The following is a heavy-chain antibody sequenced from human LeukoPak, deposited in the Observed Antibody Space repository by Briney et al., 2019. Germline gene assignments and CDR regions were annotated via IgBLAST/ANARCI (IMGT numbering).Heavy chain of an antibody. CDR1: GFTFSSYS. CDR2: ISGSGGST. CDR3: AKIYDSSGYYYSPFDY. D-gene: IGHD3-22*01. V-gene: IGHV3-23*01. Sequence: GGSLRLSCAASGFTFSSYSMNWVRQAPGKGLEWVSAISGSGGSTYYADSVKGRFTISRDNSKNTLYLQMNSLRAEDTAVYYCAKIYDSSGYYYSPFDYWGQGTLVTVSS. J-gene: IGHJ4*02.